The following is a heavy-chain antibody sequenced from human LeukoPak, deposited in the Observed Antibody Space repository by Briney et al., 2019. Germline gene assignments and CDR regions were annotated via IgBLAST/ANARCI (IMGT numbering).Heavy chain of an antibody. CDR2: LSSNGDST. Sequence: GGSLRLSCSASGLSFSSYAMYWVRQAPGKGLEYVSGLSSNGDSTFHADSVRGRFTISRDNSKNTVYLQMSSLRAEDTAVYYCAAWIQAFDYWGQGALVTVAS. D-gene: IGHD5-18*01. V-gene: IGHV3-64D*06. CDR1: GLSFSSYA. CDR3: AAWIQAFDY. J-gene: IGHJ4*02.